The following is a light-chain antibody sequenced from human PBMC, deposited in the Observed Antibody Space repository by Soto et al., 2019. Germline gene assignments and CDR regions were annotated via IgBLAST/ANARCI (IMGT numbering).Light chain of an antibody. CDR3: HQYNNWPIT. V-gene: IGKV3-15*01. CDR2: DAS. Sequence: EIVMTQSPATLSVSPGERATLSCRASQSVSTNLAWYQQKPGQAPRLLIYDASTRATGLPARFSGSGSATEFTLTISSMQSEDFGVYYCHQYNNWPITFGQGTRLEI. CDR1: QSVSTN. J-gene: IGKJ5*01.